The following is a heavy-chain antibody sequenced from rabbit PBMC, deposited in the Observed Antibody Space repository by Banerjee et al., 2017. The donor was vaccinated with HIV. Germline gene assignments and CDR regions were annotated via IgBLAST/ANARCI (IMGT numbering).Heavy chain of an antibody. J-gene: IGHJ2*01. CDR3: ARDDYAFDP. V-gene: IGHV1S45*01. CDR1: GFSFSSGYW. D-gene: IGHD2-1*01. Sequence: QEQLEESGGDLVKPGASLTLTCTASGFSFSSGYWICWVRQAPGKGLEWIACIDAGSTSKTYYASWAKGRFAISKTSSTTVTLQMTSLTAADTATYFCARDDYAFDPRGPGTLVTVS. CDR2: IDAGSTSKT.